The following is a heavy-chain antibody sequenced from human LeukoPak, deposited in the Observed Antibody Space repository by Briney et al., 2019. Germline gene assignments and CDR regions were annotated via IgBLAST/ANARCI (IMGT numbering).Heavy chain of an antibody. D-gene: IGHD1/OR15-1a*01. J-gene: IGHJ5*02. V-gene: IGHV1-18*01. CDR1: GYTFTSYG. CDR3: ARDSDWNTTWFDP. CDR2: ISAYNGNT. Sequence: GASVKVSCKASGYTFTSYGSSWVRQAPGQGLGWMGWISAYNGNTNYAQKLQGRVTMTTDTSTSTAYMELRSLRSDDTAVYYCARDSDWNTTWFDPWAQGTLVTVSS.